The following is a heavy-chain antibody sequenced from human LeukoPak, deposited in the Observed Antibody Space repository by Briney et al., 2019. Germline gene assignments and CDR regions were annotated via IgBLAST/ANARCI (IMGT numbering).Heavy chain of an antibody. CDR1: GYTFTSYG. D-gene: IGHD2-15*01. CDR2: ISAYNGNT. Sequence: ASVKVSCKASGYTFTSYGISWVRQAPGQGLEWMGWISAYNGNTNYAQKLQGRVTMTTDTYTSTAYMELRSLRSDDTAVYYCARELGYCSGGSCLPDYWGQGTLVTVSS. J-gene: IGHJ4*02. V-gene: IGHV1-18*01. CDR3: ARELGYCSGGSCLPDY.